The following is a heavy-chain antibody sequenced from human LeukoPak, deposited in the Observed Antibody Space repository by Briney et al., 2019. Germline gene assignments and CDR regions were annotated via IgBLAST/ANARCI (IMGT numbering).Heavy chain of an antibody. V-gene: IGHV3-74*01. CDR3: ARPSVAGPYFDF. D-gene: IGHD6-19*01. Sequence: GGSLRLSCAASGFTFITYRMHWVRQAPGKGLVWVSRINNDGSNTNYADSVKGRFTISRDNAKNTLYLQMNSLRAEDTAVYYCARPSVAGPYFDFWGQGTLVTVSS. CDR2: INNDGSNT. J-gene: IGHJ4*02. CDR1: GFTFITYR.